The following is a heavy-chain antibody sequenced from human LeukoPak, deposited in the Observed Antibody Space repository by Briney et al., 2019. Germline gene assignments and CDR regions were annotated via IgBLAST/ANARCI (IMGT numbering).Heavy chain of an antibody. D-gene: IGHD3-3*01. Sequence: PGGSLRLSCAASGFTFSSYAMSWVRQAPGEGLEWVSAISGSGGSTYYADSVKGRFSISRDDSKNTLYLQMNSLRGEDTAVYYCARVLYYDLWSGPGYFDYWGQGTLVTVSA. CDR1: GFTFSSYA. J-gene: IGHJ4*02. V-gene: IGHV3-23*01. CDR2: ISGSGGST. CDR3: ARVLYYDLWSGPGYFDY.